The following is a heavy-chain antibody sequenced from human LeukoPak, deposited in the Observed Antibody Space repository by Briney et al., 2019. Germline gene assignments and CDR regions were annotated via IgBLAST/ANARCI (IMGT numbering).Heavy chain of an antibody. D-gene: IGHD5-12*01. V-gene: IGHV4-39*01. J-gene: IGHJ4*02. Sequence: SETLSLTCTVSGGSISSSSYYWGWIRQPPGKGLECIGSIYYSGSTYYNPSLKSRVTISVDTSKNQFSLRLSSVTAADTAVYYRARRTMGGYEHFDLWGQGTLVTVSS. CDR3: ARRTMGGYEHFDL. CDR2: IYYSGST. CDR1: GGSISSSSYY.